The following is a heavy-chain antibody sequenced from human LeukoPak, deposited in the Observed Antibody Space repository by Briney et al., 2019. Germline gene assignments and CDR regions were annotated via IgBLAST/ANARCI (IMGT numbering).Heavy chain of an antibody. Sequence: GGSLRLSCAASGFTFSSYAMSWVRQAPGKGLEWVSAISGSGGSTYYADSVKGRFTISRDNSKNTLYLQMNSLRAEDTAVYYCARVFVLDSSGYYYFDYWGQGTLVTVSS. V-gene: IGHV3-23*01. CDR3: ARVFVLDSSGYYYFDY. CDR2: ISGSGGST. CDR1: GFTFSSYA. J-gene: IGHJ4*02. D-gene: IGHD3-22*01.